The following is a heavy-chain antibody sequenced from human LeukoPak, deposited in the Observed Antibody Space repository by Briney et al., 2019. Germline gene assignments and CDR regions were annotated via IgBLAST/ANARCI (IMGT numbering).Heavy chain of an antibody. V-gene: IGHV3-48*01. CDR2: ISSSSSTI. CDR1: GVTFSSYS. CDR3: ARNYYDSSGSYRRAFDI. D-gene: IGHD3-22*01. Sequence: GGSLRLSCAASGVTFSSYSLNWVRQAPGKGLEWLSYISSSSSTIYYADSVKGRFTISRDNAKNSLYLQMNSLRAEDTAVYYCARNYYDSSGSYRRAFDIRGQGTMVTVSS. J-gene: IGHJ3*02.